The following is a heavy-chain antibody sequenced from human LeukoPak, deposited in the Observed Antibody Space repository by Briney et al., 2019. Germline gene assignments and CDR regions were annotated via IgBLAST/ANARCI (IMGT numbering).Heavy chain of an antibody. J-gene: IGHJ4*02. CDR2: IYYSGST. CDR1: GGSMSSYY. D-gene: IGHD4-17*01. V-gene: IGHV4-59*01. Sequence: SETLSLTCTVSGGSMSSYYWSWIRQPPGKGLEWIAYIYYSGSTNYNPSLKSRVTISVDTSKNQFSLKLSSVTAADTAVYYCASYGDRCFDYWGQGTLVTVSS. CDR3: ASYGDRCFDY.